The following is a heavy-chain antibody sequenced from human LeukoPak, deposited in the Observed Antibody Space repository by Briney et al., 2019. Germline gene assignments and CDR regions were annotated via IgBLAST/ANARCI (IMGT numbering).Heavy chain of an antibody. CDR2: ISSSSVTM. V-gene: IGHV3-48*01. J-gene: IGHJ6*03. Sequence: GGSLRLSCAASGFTFSSYNMNWVRQARGKGLEWVSYISSSSVTMYYADSVKGRLTISRDNAKNSLYLQINSLRPEDTAVYYCAKDLYSSSSGYYYYMDVWGKGTPVTVSS. CDR3: AKDLYSSSSGYYYYMDV. CDR1: GFTFSSYN. D-gene: IGHD6-6*01.